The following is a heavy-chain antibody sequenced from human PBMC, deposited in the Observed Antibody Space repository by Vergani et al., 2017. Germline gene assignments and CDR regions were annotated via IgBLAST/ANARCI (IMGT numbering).Heavy chain of an antibody. CDR3: ARSPTGYSSGWYGAHVDY. D-gene: IGHD6-19*01. J-gene: IGHJ4*02. CDR2: ISSSSSYI. CDR1: GFTFSSYS. Sequence: EVQLVESGGGLVKPGGSLRLSCAASGFTFSSYSMNWVRQAPGKGLEWVSSISSSSSYIYYADSVKGRFTISRDNAKNSLYLQMNSLRAADTAVYYCARSPTGYSSGWYGAHVDYWGQGTLVTVSS. V-gene: IGHV3-21*01.